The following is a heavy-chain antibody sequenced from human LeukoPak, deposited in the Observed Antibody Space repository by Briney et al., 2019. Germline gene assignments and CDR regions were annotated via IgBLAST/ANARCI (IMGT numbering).Heavy chain of an antibody. D-gene: IGHD3-9*01. CDR1: GFTVSSNY. J-gene: IGHJ4*02. V-gene: IGHV3-53*01. Sequence: PGGSLRLSCAASGFTVSSNYMSWVRQAPGKGLEWVSVIYSGGSTYYADSVKGRFTISRDNSENTLYLQMNSLRAEDTAVYYCARDGRLVSSWYYFDYWGQGTLVTVSS. CDR2: IYSGGST. CDR3: ARDGRLVSSWYYFDY.